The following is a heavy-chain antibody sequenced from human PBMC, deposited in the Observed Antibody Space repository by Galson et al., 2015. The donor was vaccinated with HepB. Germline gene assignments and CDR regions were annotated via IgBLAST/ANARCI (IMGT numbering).Heavy chain of an antibody. CDR3: ARDRWAHVGYSLSGLGAFDI. CDR1: GYTFTGYY. CDR2: INPNSGGT. V-gene: IGHV1-2*04. Sequence: SVKVSCKASGYTFTGYYMHWVRQAPGQGLEWMGWINPNSGGTNYAQKFQGWVTMTRDTSISTAYMELSRLRSDDTAVYYCARDRWAHVGYSLSGLGAFDIWGQGTMVTVSS. J-gene: IGHJ3*02. D-gene: IGHD5-18*01.